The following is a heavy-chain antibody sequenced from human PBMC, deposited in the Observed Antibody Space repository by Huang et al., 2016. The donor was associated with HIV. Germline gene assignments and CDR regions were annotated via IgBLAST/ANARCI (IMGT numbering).Heavy chain of an antibody. CDR1: GYTVSELS. Sequence: QVQLVESGAELKKPGASVRVSCKVSGYTVSELSLHWVRQAPEKGLEGMGGFDPEEGETSYAQRLQGRVTMTEDPSTDTAYMELSSLRPEDTAVYYCATSTPDVGAGVLRSAFDIWGQGTMVTVSS. CDR2: FDPEEGET. V-gene: IGHV1-24*01. CDR3: ATSTPDVGAGVLRSAFDI. J-gene: IGHJ3*02. D-gene: IGHD2-15*01.